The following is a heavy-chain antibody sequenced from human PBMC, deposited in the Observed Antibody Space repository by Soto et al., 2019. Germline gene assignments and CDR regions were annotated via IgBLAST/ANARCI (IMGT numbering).Heavy chain of an antibody. CDR2: IDPSDSYT. D-gene: IGHD3-10*01. V-gene: IGHV5-10-1*01. CDR3: ARTPRLLWFGELLWWFDP. CDR1: GYSFTSYW. Sequence: LGESRKISCKGSGYSFTSYWISWVRQMPGKGLEWMGRIDPSDSYTNYSPSFQGHVTISADKSISTAYLQWSSLKASDTAMYYCARTPRLLWFGELLWWFDPWGQGTLVTVSS. J-gene: IGHJ5*02.